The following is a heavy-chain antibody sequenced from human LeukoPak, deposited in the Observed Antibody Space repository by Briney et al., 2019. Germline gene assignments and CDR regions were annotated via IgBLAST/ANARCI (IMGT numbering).Heavy chain of an antibody. Sequence: SGGSLRLSCAASGFTFSNYAMSWVRQAPGKGLEWVSAISGSGGSTYYADSVKGRFTISRDNSKNTLYLQMNSLRAEDTAVYYCAKNFPYGDYLFDYWGQGTLVTVSS. D-gene: IGHD4-17*01. J-gene: IGHJ4*02. CDR2: ISGSGGST. V-gene: IGHV3-23*01. CDR1: GFTFSNYA. CDR3: AKNFPYGDYLFDY.